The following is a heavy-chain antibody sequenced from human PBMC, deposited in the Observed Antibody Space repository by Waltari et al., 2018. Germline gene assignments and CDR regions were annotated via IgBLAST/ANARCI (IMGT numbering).Heavy chain of an antibody. D-gene: IGHD1-26*01. CDR3: ARTTTLKSLDY. V-gene: IGHV1-69-2*01. J-gene: IGHJ4*02. CDR1: GYTFSDYY. Sequence: EVQLVQSGAEVKKPGATVKISCKASGYTFSDYYMHWGQQAPGKGLEWMGRIVPQYGETSYAENFQGRATITADTSMDIVYMQLSSLRSEDTAVYYCARTTTLKSLDYWGQGTLVTVSS. CDR2: IVPQYGET.